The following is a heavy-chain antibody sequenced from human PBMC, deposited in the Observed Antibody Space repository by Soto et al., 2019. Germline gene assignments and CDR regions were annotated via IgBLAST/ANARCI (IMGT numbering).Heavy chain of an antibody. CDR2: IWYDGSNK. CDR1: GFTFSSYG. V-gene: IGHV3-33*01. D-gene: IGHD3-22*01. Sequence: VQLVESGGGVVQPGRSLRLSCVASGFTFSSYGMHWVRQAPGKGLEWVAVIWYDGSNKYYADSVKGRFTISRDNSKNTLYLQMNSLRAEDTAVYYCARMGYYYDSSGYYYPFDYWGQGTLVTVSS. CDR3: ARMGYYYDSSGYYYPFDY. J-gene: IGHJ4*02.